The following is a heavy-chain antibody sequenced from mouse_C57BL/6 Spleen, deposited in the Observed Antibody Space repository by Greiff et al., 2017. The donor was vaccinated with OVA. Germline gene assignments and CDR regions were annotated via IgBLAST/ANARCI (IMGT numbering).Heavy chain of an antibody. D-gene: IGHD1-1*01. V-gene: IGHV1-55*01. CDR1: GYTFTSYW. CDR2: IYPGSGST. CDR3: EKLGYYGSSYGYFDV. J-gene: IGHJ1*03. Sequence: QVQLQQPGAELVKPGASVKMSCKASGYTFTSYWITWVKQRPGQGLEWIGDIYPGSGSTNYNEKFKSKATLTVDTSSSTAYMQLSSLTSEDSAVYYCEKLGYYGSSYGYFDVWGTGTTVTVSS.